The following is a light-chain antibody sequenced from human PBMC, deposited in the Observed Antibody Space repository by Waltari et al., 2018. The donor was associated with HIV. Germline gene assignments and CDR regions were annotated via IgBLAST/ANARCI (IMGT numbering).Light chain of an antibody. V-gene: IGLV2-14*01. CDR1: SSDFGGYHY. J-gene: IGLJ2*01. Sequence: QSALTQPASVSGSPGPSITISCPGTSSDFGGYHYVSWYQQHPGKAPKLMIYEVSNRPSGVSNRFSGSKSGNTASLTISGLQAEDEADYYCSSYTSSSLVFGGGTKLTVL. CDR3: SSYTSSSLV. CDR2: EVS.